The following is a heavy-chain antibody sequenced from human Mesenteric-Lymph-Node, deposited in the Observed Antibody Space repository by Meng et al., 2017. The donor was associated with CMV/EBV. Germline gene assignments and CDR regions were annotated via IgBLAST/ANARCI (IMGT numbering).Heavy chain of an antibody. CDR2: ISSSGPSI. Sequence: GGSLRLSCAASGFDFSYYEMTWVRQAPGKGLEWVSYISSSGPSIYYADSVKGRFTMSRDNAKNSLFLQMNSLRADDTAVYYCVRGSIADYWGQGTLVTVSS. D-gene: IGHD6-6*01. CDR3: VRGSIADY. CDR1: GFDFSYYE. V-gene: IGHV3-48*03. J-gene: IGHJ4*02.